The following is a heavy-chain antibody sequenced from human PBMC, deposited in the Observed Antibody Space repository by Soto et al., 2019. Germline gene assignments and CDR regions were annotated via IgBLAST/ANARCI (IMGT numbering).Heavy chain of an antibody. CDR2: VYPGDSNT. V-gene: IGHV5-51*01. CDR3: ARAPTIGTVWGRDYSSFLAV. D-gene: IGHD3-16*01. CDR1: GYRFTTYW. J-gene: IGHJ6*02. Sequence: EVQLLQSGAEVKKPGESLKISCKASGYRFTTYWIAWVRQMPGRGLEWMGIVYPGDSNTKYGPSFQGRITISADRSINTDYLQWSSLEASDTAMYYCARAPTIGTVWGRDYSSFLAVWGQGTTVTVSS.